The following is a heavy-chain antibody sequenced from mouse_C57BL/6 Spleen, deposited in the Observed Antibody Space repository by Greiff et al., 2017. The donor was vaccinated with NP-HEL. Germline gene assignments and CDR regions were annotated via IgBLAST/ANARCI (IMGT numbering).Heavy chain of an antibody. Sequence: QVQLQQPGAELVRPGPSVKLSCKASGYTFTSYWMDWVKQRPGQGLEWIGNIYPSDSETHYNQKFKDKATLTVDKSSSTAYMQLSSLTSEDSAVYYCARGAYYYGSSYGFAYWGQGTLVTVSA. J-gene: IGHJ3*01. CDR1: GYTFTSYW. D-gene: IGHD1-1*01. V-gene: IGHV1-61*01. CDR3: ARGAYYYGSSYGFAY. CDR2: IYPSDSET.